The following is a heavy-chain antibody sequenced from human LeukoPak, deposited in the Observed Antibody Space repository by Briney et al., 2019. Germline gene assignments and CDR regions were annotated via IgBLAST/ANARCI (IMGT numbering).Heavy chain of an antibody. D-gene: IGHD6-19*01. CDR2: ISYDGSNK. CDR3: AKDSGIAVAGTLRAFDI. Sequence: GRSLRLSCAASGFTFSSYGMHWVRQAPGKGLEWVAVISYDGSNKYFADSVKGRFTISRDNSKNTLYLQMNSLRAEDAAVYYCAKDSGIAVAGTLRAFDIWGQGTMVTVSS. V-gene: IGHV3-30*18. J-gene: IGHJ3*02. CDR1: GFTFSSYG.